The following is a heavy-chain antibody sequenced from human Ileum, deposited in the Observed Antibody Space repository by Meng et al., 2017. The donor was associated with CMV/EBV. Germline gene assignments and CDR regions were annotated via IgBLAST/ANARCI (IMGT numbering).Heavy chain of an antibody. D-gene: IGHD6-19*01. Sequence: VHVVESGGGMSTPGGARRPACAASGFTFSSHAMHWVRQAPGKGLEWMAFIRYDGVDKYYAESVKGRFSISRDNSKNTLYLQMSDLRPEDTAVYYCARGGRNSGWLGYWGQGTLVTVSS. CDR1: GFTFSSHA. V-gene: IGHV3-30*02. J-gene: IGHJ4*02. CDR2: IRYDGVDK. CDR3: ARGGRNSGWLGY.